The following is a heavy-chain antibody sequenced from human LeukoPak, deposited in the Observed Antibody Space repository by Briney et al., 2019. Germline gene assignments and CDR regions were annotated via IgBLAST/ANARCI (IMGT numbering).Heavy chain of an antibody. CDR2: INQDGGEK. D-gene: IGHD2-15*01. V-gene: IGHV3-7*04. CDR1: GFTFSTYW. J-gene: IGHJ4*02. CDR3: ARGDKFSGDY. Sequence: SGGSLRLSCAASGFTFSTYWMSWVRQAPGKGLEWVANINQDGGEKYYVDSVKGRFTISRDNAKNSLYPQMNSLRAEDTAVYYCARGDKFSGDYWGQGTLVTVSS.